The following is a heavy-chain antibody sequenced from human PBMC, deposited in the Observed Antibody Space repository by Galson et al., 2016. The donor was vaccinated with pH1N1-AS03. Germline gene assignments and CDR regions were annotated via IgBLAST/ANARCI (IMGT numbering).Heavy chain of an antibody. D-gene: IGHD5-12*01. CDR3: ARMRVVAASDPSGYYYFDF. J-gene: IGHJ4*02. CDR2: VSHDGNT. CDR1: GGSITTDY. Sequence: SETLSLTCSVSGGSITTDYWNWVRQPPGKGLEWIGYVSHDGNTNYNPPLYSRVTMSVDTSKNQFSLKLNSVSAADTAVYYCARMRVVAASDPSGYYYFDFWGQGALVTVSS. V-gene: IGHV4-59*08.